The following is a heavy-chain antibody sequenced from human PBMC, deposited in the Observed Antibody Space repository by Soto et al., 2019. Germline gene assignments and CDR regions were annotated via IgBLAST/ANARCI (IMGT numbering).Heavy chain of an antibody. D-gene: IGHD3-22*01. Sequence: SETLSLTCTVSGGSISSPDHYWSWIRQSPGKGLEWIGYIFYTGNTYYNPSLKSRGTISVDTSKNQFSLKLSSVTAADTAVYFCARFYYHSFDSWGQGTLVTVSS. CDR3: ARFYYHSFDS. CDR1: GGSISSPDHY. J-gene: IGHJ4*02. CDR2: IFYTGNT. V-gene: IGHV4-30-4*01.